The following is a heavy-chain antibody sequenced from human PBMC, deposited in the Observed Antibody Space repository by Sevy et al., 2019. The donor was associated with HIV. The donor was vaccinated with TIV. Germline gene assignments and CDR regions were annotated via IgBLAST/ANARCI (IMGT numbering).Heavy chain of an antibody. Sequence: GGSLRLSCAASGFTVSRNYMSWVRQAPGKGMEWVSVIYSDGKTFYADSVQDRFTISRDNSKNTLYLQMNSLRAEDTAVYYCAGWSSAWTLFDYWGQGTLVTVSS. D-gene: IGHD6-19*01. J-gene: IGHJ4*02. CDR2: IYSDGKT. CDR3: AGWSSAWTLFDY. CDR1: GFTVSRNY. V-gene: IGHV3-66*01.